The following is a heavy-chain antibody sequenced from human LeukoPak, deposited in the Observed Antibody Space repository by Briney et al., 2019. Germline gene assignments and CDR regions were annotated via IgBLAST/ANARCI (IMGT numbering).Heavy chain of an antibody. D-gene: IGHD1-26*01. CDR1: GVSISSYY. Sequence: SSETLSLTCTVSGVSISSYYWSWIRQPPGKGLEWIGYIYYSGSTNYNPSLKSRVTISVDTSKNQFSLKLSSVTAADTAVYYCARDVAIGGPFDYWGQGTLVTVSS. J-gene: IGHJ4*02. V-gene: IGHV4-59*01. CDR2: IYYSGST. CDR3: ARDVAIGGPFDY.